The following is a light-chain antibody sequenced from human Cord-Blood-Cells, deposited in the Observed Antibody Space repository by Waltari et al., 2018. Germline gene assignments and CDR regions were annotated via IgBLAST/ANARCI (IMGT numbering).Light chain of an antibody. CDR1: STDVGSYNL. J-gene: IGLJ3*02. Sequence: QSALTHPASVSGSPGQSITIPCTGTSTDVGSYNLVSWYQQHPGKAPKLMIYEGSKRPSGVSNRFSGSKSGNTASLTISGLQAEDEADYYCCSYAGSWVFGGGTKLTVL. CDR2: EGS. V-gene: IGLV2-23*01. CDR3: CSYAGSWV.